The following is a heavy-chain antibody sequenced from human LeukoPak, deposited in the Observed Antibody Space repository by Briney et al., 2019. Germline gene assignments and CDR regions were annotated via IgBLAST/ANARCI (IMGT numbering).Heavy chain of an antibody. J-gene: IGHJ4*02. D-gene: IGHD3-10*01. CDR2: ISSSGGTT. CDR1: GFTFSSYA. Sequence: GGSLRLSCAASGFTFSSYAMRWVRQAPGKGLEWVSAISSSGGTTYYADSVKGRFTISRDNSKNTLYLQMNSLKAEDTAVYYCATDLGLTMIRGVIVYWGQGALVTVSS. CDR3: ATDLGLTMIRGVIVY. V-gene: IGHV3-23*01.